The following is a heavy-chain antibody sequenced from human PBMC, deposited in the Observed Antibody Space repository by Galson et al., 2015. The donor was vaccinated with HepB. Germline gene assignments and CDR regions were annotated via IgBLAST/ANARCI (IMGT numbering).Heavy chain of an antibody. V-gene: IGHV3-15*07. CDR2: IQSKTAGGTT. CDR3: ATDDIVVVHPIGEVY. D-gene: IGHD2-2*01. J-gene: IGHJ4*02. CDR1: GFTFSNAW. Sequence: SLSLSCAASGFTFSNAWMNWVRQAPGKGLEWVGRIQSKTAGGTTDYAAPVKGRLPIPRDDSKNTLYLQMNSLKTEDTAVYYCATDDIVVVHPIGEVYWGQGTLVTVSS.